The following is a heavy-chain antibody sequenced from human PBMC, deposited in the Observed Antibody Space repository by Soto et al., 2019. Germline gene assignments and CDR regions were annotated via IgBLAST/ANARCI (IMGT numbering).Heavy chain of an antibody. D-gene: IGHD3-9*01. J-gene: IGHJ6*02. CDR2: ISGRGDST. CDR3: AKDGFAGNIFPYGMDV. V-gene: IGHV3-23*01. Sequence: GGSLRLSCAASGFTFSSYAMSWVRQAPGKGLEWVSAISGRGDSTHHADSVKGRFTISRDNSKNTLYLQMNSLRAEDTAVYYCAKDGFAGNIFPYGMDVWGQGTTVTVSS. CDR1: GFTFSSYA.